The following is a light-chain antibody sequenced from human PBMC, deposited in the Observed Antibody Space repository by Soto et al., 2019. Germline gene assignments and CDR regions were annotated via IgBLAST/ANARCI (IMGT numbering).Light chain of an antibody. CDR1: QSISTF. CDR3: QQSYTTPWT. CDR2: AAF. J-gene: IGKJ1*01. Sequence: DIQMTQSPSSLSASVGDRVTITCRASQSISTFLNWYQQKPGKAPKPLIYAAFSLQSGVPSRFSGSGSGTVFTLTISSLQPEDFATYYCQQSYTTPWTFGQGTKVDIK. V-gene: IGKV1-39*01.